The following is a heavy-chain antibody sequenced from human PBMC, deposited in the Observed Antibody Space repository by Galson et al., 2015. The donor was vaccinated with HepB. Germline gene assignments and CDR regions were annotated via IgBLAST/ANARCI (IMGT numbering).Heavy chain of an antibody. CDR1: GFTFSSYG. CDR2: ISYDGSNK. Sequence: SLRLSCAASGFTFSSYGMHWVRQAPGKGLEWVAVISYDGSNKYYADSVKGRFTISRDNSKNTLYLQMNSLRAEDTAVYYCAKLRVGAMVTGYYYGMDVWGQGTTVTVSS. V-gene: IGHV3-30*18. D-gene: IGHD5-18*01. CDR3: AKLRVGAMVTGYYYGMDV. J-gene: IGHJ6*02.